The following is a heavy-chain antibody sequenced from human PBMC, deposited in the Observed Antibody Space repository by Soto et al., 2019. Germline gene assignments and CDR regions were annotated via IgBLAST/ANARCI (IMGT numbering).Heavy chain of an antibody. D-gene: IGHD2-2*01. V-gene: IGHV4-34*01. J-gene: IGHJ6*02. Sequence: QVQLQQWGAGLLKPSETLSLTCAVYGGSFSGYYWSWIRQPPGKGLEWIGEINHSGSTNYNPSLKSRVTISVDTSKNQFSLKLSSVTAADTAVYYCARGPGIVVVPAAGGYYGMDVRGQGTTVTVSS. CDR1: GGSFSGYY. CDR3: ARGPGIVVVPAAGGYYGMDV. CDR2: INHSGST.